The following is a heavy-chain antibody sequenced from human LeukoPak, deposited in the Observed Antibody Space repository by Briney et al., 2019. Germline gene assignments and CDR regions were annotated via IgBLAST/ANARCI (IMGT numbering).Heavy chain of an antibody. V-gene: IGHV3-9*01. J-gene: IGHJ4*02. CDR3: ARVLHKRNYDSSGFYVY. CDR1: GFTFDDYA. Sequence: SLRLSCAASGFTFDDYAMHWVRQAPGKGLEWVSGISWNSGSIGYADSVKGRFTISRDNAKNSLYLQMNSLRAEDTAVYYCARVLHKRNYDSSGFYVYWGQGTLVTVSS. CDR2: ISWNSGSI. D-gene: IGHD3-22*01.